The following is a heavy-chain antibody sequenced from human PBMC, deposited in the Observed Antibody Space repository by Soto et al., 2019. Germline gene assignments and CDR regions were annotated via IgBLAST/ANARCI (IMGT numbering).Heavy chain of an antibody. V-gene: IGHV3-49*03. CDR1: GFTFGDYA. Sequence: GGSLRLSCTASGFTFGDYAMSWFRQAPGKGLEWVGFIRSKAYGGTTEYAASVKGRFTISRDDSKSIAYLQMNSLKTEDTAVYYCTRSLTGRKGYCSGGSCYQLKHYYYMDVWGKGTTVTVSS. CDR3: TRSLTGRKGYCSGGSCYQLKHYYYMDV. J-gene: IGHJ6*03. D-gene: IGHD2-15*01. CDR2: IRSKAYGGTT.